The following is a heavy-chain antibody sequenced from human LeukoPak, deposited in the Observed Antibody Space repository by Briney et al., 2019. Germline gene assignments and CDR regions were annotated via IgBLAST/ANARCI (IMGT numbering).Heavy chain of an antibody. V-gene: IGHV3-74*01. J-gene: IGHJ4*02. CDR3: ARGHHYYDSSAYYY. Sequence: PGGSLRLSCAASGFTFSYYWMHWVRQAPGKGLVWVSRINSDGSTTSYAASVKGRFTISRDTAKNTLYLQMNSLRAEDTAVYYCARGHHYYDSSAYYYWGQGTLVTVSS. CDR1: GFTFSYYW. D-gene: IGHD3-22*01. CDR2: INSDGSTT.